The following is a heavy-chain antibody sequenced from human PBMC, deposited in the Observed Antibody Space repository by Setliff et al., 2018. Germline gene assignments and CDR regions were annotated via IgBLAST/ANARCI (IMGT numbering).Heavy chain of an antibody. CDR2: INPNSGGA. CDR1: GYTFAGYY. CDR3: AREARGWGGPKFDL. D-gene: IGHD6-19*01. J-gene: IGHJ5*02. Sequence: ASVKVSCKASGYTFAGYYMHWVRQAPGQGLEWMGWINPNSGGANYAQKFQGRVTMTRDTSISTGYMELSGLTSNDTAVYYCAREARGWGGPKFDLWGQGTLVTVSS. V-gene: IGHV1-2*02.